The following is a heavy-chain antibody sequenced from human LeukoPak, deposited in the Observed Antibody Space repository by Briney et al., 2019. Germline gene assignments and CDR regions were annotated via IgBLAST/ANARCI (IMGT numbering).Heavy chain of an antibody. V-gene: IGHV4-4*02. CDR3: ARARLGPTTHYYDSSGYYLRAFDI. CDR1: GGSISSSHW. Sequence: PSGTLSLTCAVSGGSISSSHWWSWVRQPPGKGLEWIGEISNSGRTNFNPSLKSRVTISLDKSNNQFSLKLSSVTAADTAVYYCARARLGPTTHYYDSSGYYLRAFDIWGQGTMVTVSS. J-gene: IGHJ3*02. CDR2: ISNSGRT. D-gene: IGHD3-22*01.